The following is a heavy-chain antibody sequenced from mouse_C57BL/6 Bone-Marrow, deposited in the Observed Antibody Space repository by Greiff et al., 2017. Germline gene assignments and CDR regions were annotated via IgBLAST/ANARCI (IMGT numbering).Heavy chain of an antibody. V-gene: IGHV5-12*01. CDR3: ARRLTTVVAKDAMDY. CDR2: ISNGGGST. D-gene: IGHD1-1*01. J-gene: IGHJ4*01. Sequence: DVMLVESGGGLVQPGGSLKLSCAASGFTFSDYYMYWVRQTPEKRLEWVAYISNGGGSTYYPDTVKGRFTISRDNAKNTLYLQMSRLKSEDTAMYYCARRLTTVVAKDAMDYWGQGTSVTVSS. CDR1: GFTFSDYY.